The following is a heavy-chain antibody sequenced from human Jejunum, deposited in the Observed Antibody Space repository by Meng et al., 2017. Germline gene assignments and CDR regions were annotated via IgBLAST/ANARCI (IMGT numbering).Heavy chain of an antibody. Sequence: SETLSLTCSVSGGSINSGNYYWAWIRQPPGQGLEWIGSIYFTGRTHYNPSLKSRVTISIDTSKRQFSLTLASLIAADTAVYYCARDGPTAGTGAFDVWGQGTLVTVSS. V-gene: IGHV4-39*07. D-gene: IGHD1-1*01. J-gene: IGHJ3*01. CDR1: GGSINSGNYY. CDR2: IYFTGRT. CDR3: ARDGPTAGTGAFDV.